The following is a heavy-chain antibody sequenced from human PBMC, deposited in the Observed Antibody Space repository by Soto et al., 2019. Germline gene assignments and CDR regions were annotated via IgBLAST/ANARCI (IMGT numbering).Heavy chain of an antibody. J-gene: IGHJ6*02. CDR2: ISYDGSNK. D-gene: IGHD3-3*01. CDR1: GFTFSSYA. CDR3: ARGFYYDTRRYGMDV. V-gene: IGHV3-30-3*01. Sequence: GGSLRLSCAASGFTFSSYAMHWVRQAPGKGLEWVAVISYDGSNKYYADSVKGRFTISRDNSKNTLYLQMNSLRAEDTAVYYCARGFYYDTRRYGMDVWGQGTTVTVSS.